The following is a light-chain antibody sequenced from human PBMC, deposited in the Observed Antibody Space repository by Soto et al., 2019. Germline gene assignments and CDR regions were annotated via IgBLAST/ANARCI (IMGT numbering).Light chain of an antibody. J-gene: IGKJ1*01. Sequence: ETVMTQSPATLSVSPGERATLSCRASQSIRSTLAWFQQKPGQAPRLLIYDASTRATGIPARFSGSGSGTEFTLTISSLQSEDFAVYYCQQYNNWPRTFGQGTIVDIK. CDR3: QQYNNWPRT. CDR1: QSIRST. CDR2: DAS. V-gene: IGKV3-15*01.